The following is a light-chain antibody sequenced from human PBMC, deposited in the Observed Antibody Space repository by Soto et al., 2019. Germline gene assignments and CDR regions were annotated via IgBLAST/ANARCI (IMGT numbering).Light chain of an antibody. Sequence: EIVLTQSPGTLSLSPVERAXLXXXXSQSVSNNYLAWYQQKPGQAPRLLIYDASNRATGIPARFSGSGSGTDFTLTISSLEPEDFAVYYCQQRSNWPITFGQGTRLEIK. CDR3: QQRSNWPIT. CDR1: QSVSNNY. J-gene: IGKJ5*01. CDR2: DAS. V-gene: IGKV3-11*01.